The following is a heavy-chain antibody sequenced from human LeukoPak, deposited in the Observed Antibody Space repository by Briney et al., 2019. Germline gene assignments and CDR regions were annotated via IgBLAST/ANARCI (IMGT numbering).Heavy chain of an antibody. Sequence: GGSLRLSCAASGFTFSSYAMHWVRQAPGKGLEWVAVISYDGSNKYYADSVKGRLTISRDNSKNTLYLQMNSLRAEDTAVYYCARDYRSWPQYYYYGMDVWGQGTTVTVSS. CDR2: ISYDGSNK. CDR1: GFTFSSYA. CDR3: ARDYRSWPQYYYYGMDV. D-gene: IGHD6-13*01. J-gene: IGHJ6*02. V-gene: IGHV3-30-3*01.